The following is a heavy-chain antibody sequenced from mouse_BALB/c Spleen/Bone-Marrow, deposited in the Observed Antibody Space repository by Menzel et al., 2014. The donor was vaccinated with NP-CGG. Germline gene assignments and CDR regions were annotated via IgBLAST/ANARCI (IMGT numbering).Heavy chain of an antibody. D-gene: IGHD2-1*01. CDR1: GYTFTTYW. CDR3: AREGIYYGNTWFAY. Sequence: VQVVESGAELAKPGASVKMSCKTSGYTFTTYWIHWVKQRPGQGLEWIGYINPSTGYTEYNQKFKDKATLTADKPSSTAYMQLSSRTSEEFAVYYCAREGIYYGNTWFAYWGQGTLVTVSA. V-gene: IGHV1-7*01. CDR2: INPSTGYT. J-gene: IGHJ3*01.